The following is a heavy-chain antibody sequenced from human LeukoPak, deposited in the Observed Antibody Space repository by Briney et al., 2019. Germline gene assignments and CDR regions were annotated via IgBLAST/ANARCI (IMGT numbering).Heavy chain of an antibody. CDR1: GGTFSSYA. J-gene: IGHJ6*02. D-gene: IGHD3-10*01. Sequence: ASVKVSCKASGGTFSSYAISWVRQAPGQGLGWMGGIIPIFGTANYAQKFQGRVTITADESTSTAYMELSSLRSEDTAVYYCAKTITMVRGVIIVYYYYGMDVWGQGTTVTVSS. CDR3: AKTITMVRGVIIVYYYYGMDV. V-gene: IGHV1-69*13. CDR2: IIPIFGTA.